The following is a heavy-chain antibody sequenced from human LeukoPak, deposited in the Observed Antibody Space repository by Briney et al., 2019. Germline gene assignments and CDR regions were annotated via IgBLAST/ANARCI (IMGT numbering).Heavy chain of an antibody. J-gene: IGHJ6*03. V-gene: IGHV1-8*03. Sequence: ASVKVSCKDSGDTFTSYGINWVRQATGQGLEWMGRMNPNSGNTGYAQKFQGRVTITRNTSISTAYMELSSLRSEDTAVYYCARGRRDIVVVPASTYSRDYYYYMDVWGKGTTVTVSS. CDR3: ARGRRDIVVVPASTYSRDYYYYMDV. CDR2: MNPNSGNT. CDR1: GDTFTSYG. D-gene: IGHD2-2*01.